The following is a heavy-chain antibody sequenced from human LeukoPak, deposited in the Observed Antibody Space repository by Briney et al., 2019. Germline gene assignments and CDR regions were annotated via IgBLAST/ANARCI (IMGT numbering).Heavy chain of an antibody. CDR1: GGTFSSYA. V-gene: IGHV1-69*13. CDR3: ARAPRKFRGIIVTPLYYFDY. D-gene: IGHD3-10*01. CDR2: IIPIFGTA. Sequence: SVKVSFKASGGTFSSYAISWVRQAPGQGLEWMGGIIPIFGTANYAQKFQGRVTITADESTSTAYMELSSLRAEDTAIYYCARAPRKFRGIIVTPLYYFDYWGQGALVTVSS. J-gene: IGHJ4*02.